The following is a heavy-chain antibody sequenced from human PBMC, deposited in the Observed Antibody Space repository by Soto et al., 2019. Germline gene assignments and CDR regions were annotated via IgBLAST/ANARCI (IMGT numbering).Heavy chain of an antibody. V-gene: IGHV3-23*01. J-gene: IGHJ6*02. CDR1: GFTFSSYA. CDR3: AKVKACAGDRCYYYGMDV. D-gene: IGHD2-21*01. Sequence: PGGSLRLSCAASGFTFSSYAMSWVRQAPGKGLEWVSAISGSGGSTYYADSVKGRFTISRDNSKNTLYLQMNSLRAEDTAVYYCAKVKACAGDRCYYYGMDVWGQGTTVTVSS. CDR2: ISGSGGST.